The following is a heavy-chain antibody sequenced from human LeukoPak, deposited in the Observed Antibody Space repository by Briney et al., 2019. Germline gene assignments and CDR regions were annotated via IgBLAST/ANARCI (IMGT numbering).Heavy chain of an antibody. D-gene: IGHD4-17*01. J-gene: IGHJ4*02. V-gene: IGHV1-18*01. CDR1: GGTFSSYA. CDR2: ISAYNGNT. Sequence: ASVKVSCKASGGTFSSYAISWVRQAPGQGLEWMGWISAYNGNTNYAQKLQGRVTMTTDTSTSTAYMELMSLRSDDTAVYYCARDLKIYTVTTPLGDYWGQGTLVTVSS. CDR3: ARDLKIYTVTTPLGDY.